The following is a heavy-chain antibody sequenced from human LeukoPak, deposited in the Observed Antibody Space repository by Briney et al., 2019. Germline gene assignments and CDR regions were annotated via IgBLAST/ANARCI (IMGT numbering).Heavy chain of an antibody. CDR2: IYSGGNT. D-gene: IGHD4-17*01. CDR1: GFTVSSNY. V-gene: IGHV3-66*01. J-gene: IGHJ5*02. CDR3: ATVTADWFDP. Sequence: PGGSLRLSCAASGFTVSSNYMSWVRQAPGKGLEWVSVIYSGGNTYYADSVKGRFTISRDNSKNALFLQMNSLRAEDTAMCFCATVTADWFDPWGQGTLVTVSS.